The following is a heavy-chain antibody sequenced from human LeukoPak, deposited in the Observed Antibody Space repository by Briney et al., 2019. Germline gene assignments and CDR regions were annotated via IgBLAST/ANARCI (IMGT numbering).Heavy chain of an antibody. V-gene: IGHV1-2*02. D-gene: IGHD6-19*01. Sequence: GASVKVSCKASGYTFTGYYMHWVRQAPGQGLEWMGWINPNSGGTSYAQKFQGRVTMTEDTSTDTAYMELSSLRSEDTAVYYCATAGDPVANFDYWGQGTLVTVSS. CDR2: INPNSGGT. CDR1: GYTFTGYY. CDR3: ATAGDPVANFDY. J-gene: IGHJ4*02.